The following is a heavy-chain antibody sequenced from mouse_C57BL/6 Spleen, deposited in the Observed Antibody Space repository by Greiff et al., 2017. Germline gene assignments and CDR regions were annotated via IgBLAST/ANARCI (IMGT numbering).Heavy chain of an antibody. V-gene: IGHV5-4*01. CDR1: GFTFSSYA. J-gene: IGHJ2*01. CDR2: ISDGGSYT. Sequence: EVKLVESGGGLVKPGGSLKLSCAASGFTFSSYAMSWVRQTPEKRLEWVATISDGGSYTYYPDNVKGRFTISRDNAKNNLYLQMSHLKSEDTAMYYCARDEGLGNFDYWGQGTTLTVSS. D-gene: IGHD4-1*01. CDR3: ARDEGLGNFDY.